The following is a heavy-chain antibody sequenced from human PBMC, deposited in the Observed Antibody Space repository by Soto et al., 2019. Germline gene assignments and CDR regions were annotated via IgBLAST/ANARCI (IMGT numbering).Heavy chain of an antibody. Sequence: QVQLQESGPGLVKPSQTLSLTCTVSGGSISSGGYYWSWTRQHPGKVLEWIGYIYYSGSTYYNPSLKSRVTISVDTSKNQFSLELSSVTAADTAVYYCARVVIVATKPDVWGQGTTVTVSS. CDR3: ARVVIVATKPDV. CDR2: IYYSGST. J-gene: IGHJ6*02. CDR1: GGSISSGGYY. D-gene: IGHD5-12*01. V-gene: IGHV4-31*03.